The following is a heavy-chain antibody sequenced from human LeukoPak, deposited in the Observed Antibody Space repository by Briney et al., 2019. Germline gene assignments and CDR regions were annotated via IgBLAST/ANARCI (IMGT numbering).Heavy chain of an antibody. J-gene: IGHJ4*02. CDR2: ISAYNGNT. CDR3: ARDTELDIVATALGDY. V-gene: IGHV1-18*01. CDR1: GYTFTSYG. D-gene: IGHD5-12*01. Sequence: ASVKVSCKASGYTFTSYGISWVRQAPGQGLEWMGWISAYNGNTNYAQKLQGRVTMTTDTSTSTAYMELRSLRSDDTAVYYCARDTELDIVATALGDYWGQGALVTVSS.